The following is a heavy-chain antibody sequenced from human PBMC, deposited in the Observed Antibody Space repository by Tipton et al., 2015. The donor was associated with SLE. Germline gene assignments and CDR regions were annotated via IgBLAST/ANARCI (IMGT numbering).Heavy chain of an antibody. CDR3: AKDVGSQSRYAFDI. J-gene: IGHJ3*02. V-gene: IGHV3-23*03. D-gene: IGHD1-1*01. CDR2: IYSGGSST. Sequence: SLRLSCAASGFTFSSYAMSWVRQAPGKGLEWVSVIYSGGSSTYYADSVKGRFTISRDNSKNTLYLQMNSLRAEDTALYYCAKDVGSQSRYAFDIWGQGTMVTVPS. CDR1: GFTFSSYA.